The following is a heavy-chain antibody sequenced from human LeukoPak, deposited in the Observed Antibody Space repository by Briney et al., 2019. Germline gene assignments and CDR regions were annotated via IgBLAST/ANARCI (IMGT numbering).Heavy chain of an antibody. Sequence: PSETLSLTCSVSGGSISNYYWSWIRQPAGKRPEWIGRIAASGSTNYHPSLKSRVTMSVDTSNNHVSLKVASVTAADTAVYYCARSVADTANFEYWGQGTLVTVSS. CDR1: GGSISNYY. J-gene: IGHJ4*02. V-gene: IGHV4-4*07. CDR3: ARSVADTANFEY. CDR2: IAASGST. D-gene: IGHD6-19*01.